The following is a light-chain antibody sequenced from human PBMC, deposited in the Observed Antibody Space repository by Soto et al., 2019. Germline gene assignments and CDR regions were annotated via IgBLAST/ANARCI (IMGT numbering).Light chain of an antibody. V-gene: IGKV3-15*01. Sequence: EIVMTQSPATLSVSPGERATLSCRASQNIYNNYLAWYQQKPGQAPRLLIYGASTRATGIPARFSGSGSGTEFTLIISSLQSEDSAVYYCQQYNSWLWTFGQGTKVDIK. J-gene: IGKJ1*01. CDR2: GAS. CDR1: QNIYNNY. CDR3: QQYNSWLWT.